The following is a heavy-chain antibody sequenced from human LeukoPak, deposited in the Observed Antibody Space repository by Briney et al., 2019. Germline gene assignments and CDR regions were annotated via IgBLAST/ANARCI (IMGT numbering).Heavy chain of an antibody. CDR2: ISYDGSNK. CDR3: AKDDNNGYKRLGYDAFDI. V-gene: IGHV3-30*18. Sequence: PGGSLRLSCAASGFTFDDYAMHWVRQAPGKGLEWVAVISYDGSNKYYADSVKGRFTISRDNSKNTLYLQMNSLRAEDTAVYYCAKDDNNGYKRLGYDAFDIWGQGTMVTVSS. CDR1: GFTFDDYA. J-gene: IGHJ3*02. D-gene: IGHD1-14*01.